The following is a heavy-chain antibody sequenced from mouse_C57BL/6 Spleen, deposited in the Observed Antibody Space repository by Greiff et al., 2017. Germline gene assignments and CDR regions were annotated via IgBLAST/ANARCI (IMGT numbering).Heavy chain of an antibody. D-gene: IGHD1-1*01. V-gene: IGHV1-18*01. CDR3: ARREYDSSRYWYFDV. Sequence: VQLQQSGPELVKPGASVKISCKASGYTFTDYNMDWVKQSHGKSLEWIGVITPNNGGTIYNQKFKGKATLTVDKSSLTAYMQLRSLPSEDTAVYYCARREYDSSRYWYFDVWGTGTTVTVSS. CDR2: ITPNNGGT. J-gene: IGHJ1*03. CDR1: GYTFTDYN.